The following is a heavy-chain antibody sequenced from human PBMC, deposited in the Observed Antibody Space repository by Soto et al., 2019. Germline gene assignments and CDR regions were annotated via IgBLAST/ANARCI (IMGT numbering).Heavy chain of an antibody. J-gene: IGHJ5*02. D-gene: IGHD5-18*01. CDR2: ISYDGSNK. CDR3: AKEGALYSYGSPTFEA. Sequence: GGSLRLSCAASGFTFSSYGMHWVRQAPGKGLEWVAVISYDGSNKYYADSVKGRFTISRDNSKNTLYLQMNSLRAEDTAVYYCAKEGALYSYGSPTFEAWGQGTLVTVSS. CDR1: GFTFSSYG. V-gene: IGHV3-30*18.